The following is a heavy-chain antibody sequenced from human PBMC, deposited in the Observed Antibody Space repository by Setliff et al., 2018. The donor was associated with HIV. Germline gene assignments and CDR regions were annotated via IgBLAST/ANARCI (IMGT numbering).Heavy chain of an antibody. CDR1: GDLIRSSYYY. CDR2: VYYSGTA. V-gene: IGHV4-39*01. D-gene: IGHD2-15*01. J-gene: IGHJ5*02. Sequence: LSLTCDVSGDLIRSSYYYWAWIRQSPGRGLEWIGSVYYSGTAYYNPSHKSRLIISVDTSKNQFSLNLSSMSAADTAVYFCSRLTRSSSNSYKGRFDPWGQGTLVTVSS. CDR3: SRLTRSSSNSYKGRFDP.